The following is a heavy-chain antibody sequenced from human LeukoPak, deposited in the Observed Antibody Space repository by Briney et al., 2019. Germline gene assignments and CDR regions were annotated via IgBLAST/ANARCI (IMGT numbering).Heavy chain of an antibody. J-gene: IGHJ6*02. Sequence: PWETLSLTCAASGVSISIYSWSWVRQPPGKGLEWIGYIYYSGSTKYNPSLKSRVTILVDTSKNQLSLKLSSLTAAGTAVSWGRVVGIDVWGQGTTVAVSS. D-gene: IGHD3-16*01. CDR1: GVSISIYS. CDR3: RVVGIDV. V-gene: IGHV4-59*01. CDR2: IYYSGST.